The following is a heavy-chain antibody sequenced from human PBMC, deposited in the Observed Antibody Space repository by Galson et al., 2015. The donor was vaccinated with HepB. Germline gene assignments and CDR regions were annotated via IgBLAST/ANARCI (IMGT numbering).Heavy chain of an antibody. CDR2: ISYDGSNK. D-gene: IGHD6-19*01. V-gene: IGHV3-30-3*01. CDR1: GFTFSSYA. J-gene: IGHJ4*02. CDR3: AREGVAGYFDY. Sequence: SLRLSCAASGFTFSSYAMHWVRQAPGKGLEWVAVISYDGSNKYYADSVKGRFTISRDNPKNTLYLQMNSLRAEDTAVYYCAREGVAGYFDYWGQGTLVTVSS.